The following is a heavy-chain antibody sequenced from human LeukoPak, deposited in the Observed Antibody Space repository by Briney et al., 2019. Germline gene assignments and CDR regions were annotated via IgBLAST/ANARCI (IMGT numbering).Heavy chain of an antibody. V-gene: IGHV4-30-2*01. CDR3: ARDQRIAAASWFDP. Sequence: PSETLSLTCTVSGGSISSGGYYWSWIRQPPGKGLEWIGYIYHSGSTYYNPSLKSRVTISVDRSKNQFSLKLSSVTAADTAVYYCARDQRIAAASWFDPWGQGTLVTVSS. J-gene: IGHJ5*02. CDR2: IYHSGST. CDR1: GGSISSGGYY. D-gene: IGHD6-13*01.